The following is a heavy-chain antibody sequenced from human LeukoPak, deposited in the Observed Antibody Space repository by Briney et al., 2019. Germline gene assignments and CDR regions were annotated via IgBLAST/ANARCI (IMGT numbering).Heavy chain of an antibody. V-gene: IGHV3-23*01. Sequence: GGSLRLSCAASGFTFSSYAMSWVRQAPGKGLECVSAISGSGGRTYYADSVKGRFTISRDNSKNTLYLQMNSLRAEDTAVYYCAKSRITMIVVAPRYWGQGTLVTVSS. CDR2: ISGSGGRT. CDR1: GFTFSSYA. D-gene: IGHD3-22*01. J-gene: IGHJ4*02. CDR3: AKSRITMIVVAPRY.